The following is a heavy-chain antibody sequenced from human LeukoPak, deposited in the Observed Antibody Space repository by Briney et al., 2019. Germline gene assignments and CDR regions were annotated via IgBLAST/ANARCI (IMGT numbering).Heavy chain of an antibody. J-gene: IGHJ4*02. Sequence: SVKVSCKASGGTFSSYAVSWVRLTPGQGLEWLGGIIPVFGTTTYAQKFQAKVTMTADKSTNTAYLEISSLTSDDTAVYYCARCSPGDNSNFYAVLQYWGQGTQVTVST. CDR2: IIPVFGTT. CDR3: ARCSPGDNSNFYAVLQY. CDR1: GGTFSSYA. V-gene: IGHV1-69*06. D-gene: IGHD2/OR15-2a*01.